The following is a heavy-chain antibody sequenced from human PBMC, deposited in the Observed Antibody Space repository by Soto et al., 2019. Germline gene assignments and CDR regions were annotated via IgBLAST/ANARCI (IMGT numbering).Heavy chain of an antibody. CDR1: GGSISSGDYY. CDR3: ARVAIYCGGDCYSEYHAFDI. V-gene: IGHV4-30-4*01. J-gene: IGHJ3*02. CDR2: IYYSGST. Sequence: QVQLQESGPGLVKPSQTLSLTCTVSGGSISSGDYYWSWIRQPPGKGLEWIGYIYYSGSTYYNPSLKSRVTISVDTSKNQYTLQLSSVTAADTAVYYCARVAIYCGGDCYSEYHAFDIWGQGTMVTVSA. D-gene: IGHD2-21*02.